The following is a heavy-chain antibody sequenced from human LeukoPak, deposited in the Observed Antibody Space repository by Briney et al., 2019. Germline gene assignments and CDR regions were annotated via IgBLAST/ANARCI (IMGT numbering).Heavy chain of an antibody. D-gene: IGHD5-18*01. CDR1: GFIFSDYE. Sequence: PGGSLRLSCAASGFIFSDYEMYWVRLAPGKGLEWVSYISTSGTTRFYADSVKGRFTISRDNAKNSLFLQMNSLRAEDTAVYYCARGDPDTAMEYYYYGLDVWGKGTTVTVSS. V-gene: IGHV3-48*03. CDR2: ISTSGTTR. CDR3: ARGDPDTAMEYYYYGLDV. J-gene: IGHJ6*04.